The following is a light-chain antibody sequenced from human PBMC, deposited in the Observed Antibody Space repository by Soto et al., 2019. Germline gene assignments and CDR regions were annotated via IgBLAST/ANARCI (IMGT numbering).Light chain of an antibody. CDR2: DND. V-gene: IGLV1-51*01. Sequence: QSVLTQPPSVSAAPGQKVTISCSGSSSNIGDNYVFWYQQLPGTAPKLLIYDNDKRPSAIPDRFSASKSSTSATLGITGLQTGEEADYYYSTWDRSLSVEVFGGGTKHTVL. J-gene: IGLJ2*01. CDR1: SSNIGDNY. CDR3: STWDRSLSVEV.